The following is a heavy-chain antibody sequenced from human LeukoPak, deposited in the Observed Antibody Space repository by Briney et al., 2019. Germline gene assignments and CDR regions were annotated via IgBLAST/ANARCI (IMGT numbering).Heavy chain of an antibody. CDR1: GGSISSYC. Sequence: SETLSLTCTVSGGSISSYCWSWIRQPPGKGLEWIGYIYYSGSTNYNPSLKSRVTISVDTSKNQFSLKLSSVTAADTAVYYCARLVPAAIGPFDYWGQGTLVTVSS. D-gene: IGHD2-2*01. CDR3: ARLVPAAIGPFDY. V-gene: IGHV4-59*01. CDR2: IYYSGST. J-gene: IGHJ4*02.